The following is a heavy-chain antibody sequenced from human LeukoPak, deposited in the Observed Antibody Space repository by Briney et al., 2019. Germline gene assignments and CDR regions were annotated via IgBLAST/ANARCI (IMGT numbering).Heavy chain of an antibody. CDR3: AELGITMIGGV. V-gene: IGHV3-21*01. D-gene: IGHD3-10*02. J-gene: IGHJ6*04. CDR1: GFTFSSHT. CDR2: ISRSSTYV. Sequence: GGSLRLSCAASGFTFSSHTINWIRQAPGKGLEWVSSISRSSTYVKYADSIEGRFAISRDDAKNSLYLQMNSLRAEDTAVYYCAELGITMIGGVWGKGTTVTISS.